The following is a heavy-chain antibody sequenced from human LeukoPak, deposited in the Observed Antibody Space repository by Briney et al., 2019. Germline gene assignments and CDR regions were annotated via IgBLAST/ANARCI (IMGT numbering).Heavy chain of an antibody. D-gene: IGHD3-22*01. V-gene: IGHV4-34*01. CDR1: GGSFSGYY. CDR3: ASSSSSTPFDY. CDR2: INHSGST. Sequence: SETLSLTCAVSGGSFSGYYWSWIRQPPGKGLEWIGEINHSGSTNYNPSLKSRVTISVDTSKNQFSLKLSSVTAADTPVYYCASSSSSTPFDYWGQGTLVTVSS. J-gene: IGHJ4*02.